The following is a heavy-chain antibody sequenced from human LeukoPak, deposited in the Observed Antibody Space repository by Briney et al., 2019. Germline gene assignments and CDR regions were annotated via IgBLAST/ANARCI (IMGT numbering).Heavy chain of an antibody. Sequence: GGSLRLSCAASGFTFSSYAMSWVRQAPGKGLEWVSGIRGSGGNTYYADSVKGRFTISRDNSKNTLCLQMNSLRAEDTAVYYCAKDGYSSSWYYFDYWGQGTLVTVSS. CDR3: AKDGYSSSWYYFDY. CDR1: GFTFSSYA. J-gene: IGHJ4*02. CDR2: IRGSGGNT. D-gene: IGHD6-13*01. V-gene: IGHV3-23*01.